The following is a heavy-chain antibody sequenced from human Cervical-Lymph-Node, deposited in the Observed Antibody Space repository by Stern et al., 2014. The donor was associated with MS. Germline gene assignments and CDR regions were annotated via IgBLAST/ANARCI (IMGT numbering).Heavy chain of an antibody. CDR1: GGTLNNYA. V-gene: IGHV1-69*04. D-gene: IGHD3-22*01. J-gene: IGHJ4*02. Sequence: QVQLVQSGAEVKKPGSSVKVSCKASGGTLNNYAVSWARQAPGQGLEWIGKIIPFLGIANYAPKFQGRGTLTAAATTSYMEVSSLRSDDTAVYYCARSPDLYDSSGYYFDWGQGTLVTVSS. CDR2: IIPFLGIA. CDR3: ARSPDLYDSSGYYFD.